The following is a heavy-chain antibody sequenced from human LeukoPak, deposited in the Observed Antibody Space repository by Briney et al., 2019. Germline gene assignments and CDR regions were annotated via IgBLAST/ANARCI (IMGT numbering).Heavy chain of an antibody. V-gene: IGHV4-59*11. Sequence: SETLSLTCTVSGGSISSHYWRWIRQPPGKGLEWIGYIYYSGSTNYNPSLKSRVTISVDTSKNQFSLKLSSVTAADTAVYYCARVFDYWGQGTLVTVSS. CDR3: ARVFDY. J-gene: IGHJ4*02. CDR2: IYYSGST. CDR1: GGSISSHY.